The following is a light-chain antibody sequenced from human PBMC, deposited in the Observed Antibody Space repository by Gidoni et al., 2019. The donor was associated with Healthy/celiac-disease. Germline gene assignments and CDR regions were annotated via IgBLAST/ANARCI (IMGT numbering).Light chain of an antibody. V-gene: IGKV3-20*01. J-gene: IGKJ1*01. CDR2: GAS. CDR3: QQFSSSLWS. CDR1: QSISSTY. Sequence: EIVLTQSPGTLSLSPGERATLSCRASQSISSTYLSRYQQKPGQAPRLLISGASSRATGIPDRFSGSGSGTVFTLTISRLEPEDFAVYYCQQFSSSLWSFGQGTRVEIK.